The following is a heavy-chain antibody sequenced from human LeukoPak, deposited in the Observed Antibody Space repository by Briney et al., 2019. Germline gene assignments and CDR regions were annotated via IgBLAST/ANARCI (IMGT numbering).Heavy chain of an antibody. CDR1: GFTFSDYY. Sequence: GGSLRLSCAASGFTFSDYYMSWIRQAPGKGLEWVSYISSSGTTIYYADSVKGRFTISRDNAKNSLYLQMNSLRAEDTAVYYCVRERLLWFGELSSWGQGTLVTVSS. CDR2: ISSSGTTI. V-gene: IGHV3-11*01. CDR3: VRERLLWFGELSS. D-gene: IGHD3-10*01. J-gene: IGHJ4*02.